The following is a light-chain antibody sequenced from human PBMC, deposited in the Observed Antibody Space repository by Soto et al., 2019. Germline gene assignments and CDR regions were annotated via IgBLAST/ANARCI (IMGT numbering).Light chain of an antibody. CDR1: SSDIGGYKY. J-gene: IGLJ1*01. V-gene: IGLV2-14*01. Sequence: QSVLTQPASVSGSPGQSITISCTGTSSDIGGYKYVSWYQQHTGKSPKLMIYDVSNRPSGVSNRFSGSKSGNTATLTISGLQGEAEAEYYCSSSTGGSTYVFGTGNQLNVL. CDR3: SSSTGGSTYV. CDR2: DVS.